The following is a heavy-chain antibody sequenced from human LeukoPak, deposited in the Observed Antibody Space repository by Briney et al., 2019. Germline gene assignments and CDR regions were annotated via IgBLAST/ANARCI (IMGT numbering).Heavy chain of an antibody. CDR1: GFTFSSYE. D-gene: IGHD1-26*01. V-gene: IGHV3-7*01. CDR3: VRDKGGRSGAIYYDAFDV. J-gene: IGHJ3*01. Sequence: GGSLRLSCAASGFTFSSYEMNWVRQAPGKGLEWVANIDQGGSTKYYVDPLKGRFTISRDNAKNSLYLQMNSLRAEDTAVYYCVRDKGGRSGAIYYDAFDVWGQGTMVTVSS. CDR2: IDQGGSTK.